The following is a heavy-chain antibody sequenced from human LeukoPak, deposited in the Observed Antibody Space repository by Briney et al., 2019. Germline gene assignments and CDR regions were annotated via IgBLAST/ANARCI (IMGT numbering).Heavy chain of an antibody. CDR2: MSGSGGTT. J-gene: IGHJ4*02. CDR3: AKRAGSGYYRWSFDY. CDR1: GFTFSSYA. Sequence: GGSLRLPCAASGFTFSSYAMSWVRQAPGKGLEWVSAMSGSGGTTYYADSVKGQLTISRDNSKNTLYLQMNSLRAEDTAVYYCAKRAGSGYYRWSFDYWGQGTLVTVSS. V-gene: IGHV3-23*01. D-gene: IGHD3-22*01.